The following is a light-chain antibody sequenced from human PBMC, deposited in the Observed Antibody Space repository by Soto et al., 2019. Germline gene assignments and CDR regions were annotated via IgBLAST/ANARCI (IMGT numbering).Light chain of an antibody. CDR2: ETS. Sequence: DTQLTQSPSSLSASVGDRVTITCQASQDISNYLKWFQQKPGKAPKLLLYETSILESGVPSRFGGSDAWTDFTFTIISLLAEDSATYYCQHYYELSALTFGGGAKVEIK. CDR1: QDISNY. V-gene: IGKV1-33*01. J-gene: IGKJ4*01. CDR3: QHYYELSALT.